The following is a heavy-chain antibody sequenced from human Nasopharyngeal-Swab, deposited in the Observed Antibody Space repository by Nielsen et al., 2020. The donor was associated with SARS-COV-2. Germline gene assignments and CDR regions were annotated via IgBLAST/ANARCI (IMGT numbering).Heavy chain of an antibody. V-gene: IGHV2-70*11. Sequence: SGPTLVKPTQTLTLTCTFPGFSLSTSGMCVSWIRQPPGKALEWLARIDWDDDKYYSTSLKTRLTISKDTSKNQVVLTMTNMDPVDTATYYCARIPFAADYYYYGMDVWGQGTTVTVSS. CDR2: IDWDDDK. CDR3: ARIPFAADYYYYGMDV. CDR1: GFSLSTSGMC. J-gene: IGHJ6*02. D-gene: IGHD6-13*01.